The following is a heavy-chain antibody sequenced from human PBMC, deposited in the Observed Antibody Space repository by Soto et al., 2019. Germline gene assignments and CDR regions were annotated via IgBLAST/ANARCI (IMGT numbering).Heavy chain of an antibody. D-gene: IGHD3-10*01. J-gene: IGHJ5*02. CDR2: MNPNSGNT. V-gene: IGHV1-8*01. Sequence: ASVKVSCKASGYTFTSYDINWVRQATGQGLEWMGWMNPNSGNTGYAQKFQGRVTMTRNTSISTAYMELSSLRSEDTAVYYCAGGYYFLSSGELFTWFDPWGQGTLVTVSS. CDR3: AGGYYFLSSGELFTWFDP. CDR1: GYTFTSYD.